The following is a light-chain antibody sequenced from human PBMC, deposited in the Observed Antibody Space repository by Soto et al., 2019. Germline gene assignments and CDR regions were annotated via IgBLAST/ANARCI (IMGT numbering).Light chain of an antibody. V-gene: IGKV3-11*01. CDR3: QQRSNWGEL. CDR2: DAS. J-gene: IGKJ3*01. Sequence: EIVLTQSPATLSLSPGERATLSCRASQSVSSYLAWYQQKPGQAPRLLIYDASNRATGIPARFSGSGSGTDFTLTISSLEPEDFAVYYCQQRSNWGELFGPGTKVDIK. CDR1: QSVSSY.